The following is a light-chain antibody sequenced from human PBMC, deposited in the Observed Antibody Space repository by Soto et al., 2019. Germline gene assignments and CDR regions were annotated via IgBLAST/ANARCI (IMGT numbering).Light chain of an antibody. V-gene: IGKV3-11*01. CDR3: QQRDYWQVT. J-gene: IGKJ5*01. CDR2: DVS. Sequence: EIVLTQSPVTLSLSPGERATLSCRASQSVSSRLAWYQRKPGQAPRLLIYDVSNRATGIPARFSGSGSGTDFALTISSLEPEDFAVYYCQQRDYWQVTFGQGTRLEIK. CDR1: QSVSSR.